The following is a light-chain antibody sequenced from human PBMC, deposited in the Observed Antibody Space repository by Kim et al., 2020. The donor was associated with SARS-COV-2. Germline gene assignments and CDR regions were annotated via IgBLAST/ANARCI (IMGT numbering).Light chain of an antibody. CDR2: AAS. V-gene: IGKV3-15*01. Sequence: EIVMTQSPATLSVSPGERATISCRASQSISNTLAWYQQQRGQPPRLLIYAASTRATGIPARFSGSGSGTEFTLTISSLQSEDFAVYYCQQYNKWPPRLTFGGGTKVDIK. CDR1: QSISNT. CDR3: QQYNKWPPRLT. J-gene: IGKJ4*01.